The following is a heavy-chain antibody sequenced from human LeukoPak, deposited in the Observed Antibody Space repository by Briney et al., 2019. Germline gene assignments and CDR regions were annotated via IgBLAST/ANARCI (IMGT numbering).Heavy chain of an antibody. CDR2: FHTSGNT. CDR3: ARVGYNWNHFDY. D-gene: IGHD1-20*01. Sequence: SETLSLTCTVSGGPISSYYWSWIRQPAGNGLEWIGRFHTSGNTDYNPSLMSRVTMSVDTSKNQFSLKLNSVTAADTAVYYCARVGYNWNHFDYWGQGTLVTVSS. V-gene: IGHV4-4*07. CDR1: GGPISSYY. J-gene: IGHJ4*02.